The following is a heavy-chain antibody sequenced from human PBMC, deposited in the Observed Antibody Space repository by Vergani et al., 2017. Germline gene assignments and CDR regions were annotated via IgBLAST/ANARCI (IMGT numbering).Heavy chain of an antibody. D-gene: IGHD2-15*01. CDR3: ARSVVAATGQISRFYYYYGMDV. V-gene: IGHV4-30-4*08. Sequence: QVQLQESGPGLVKPSQTLSLTCTVSGGSISSGDYYWSWIRQPPGKGLEWSGYIYYSGSTNYNPSRKSRVTISVDTSKHPFSLKLSSVTAAATAVYYCARSVVAATGQISRFYYYYGMDVWGQGTTVTVSS. J-gene: IGHJ6*02. CDR2: IYYSGST. CDR1: GGSISSGDYY.